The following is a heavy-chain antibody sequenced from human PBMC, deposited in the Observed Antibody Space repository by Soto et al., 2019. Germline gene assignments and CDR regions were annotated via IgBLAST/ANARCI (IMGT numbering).Heavy chain of an antibody. V-gene: IGHV5-51*01. CDR1: GYSFTSYW. J-gene: IGHJ4*02. CDR3: ARLCEGDYVEDSVIFLDY. Sequence: PGESLKISCKGSGYSFTSYWIGWVRQMPGKGLEWMGIIYPGDSDTRYSPSFQGQVTISADKSISTAYLQWSSLKASDTAMYYCARLCEGDYVEDSVIFLDYWGQGTLVTVSS. CDR2: IYPGDSDT. D-gene: IGHD4-17*01.